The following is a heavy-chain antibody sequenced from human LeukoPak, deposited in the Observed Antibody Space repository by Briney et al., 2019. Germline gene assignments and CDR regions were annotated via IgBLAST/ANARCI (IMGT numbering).Heavy chain of an antibody. V-gene: IGHV1-18*01. D-gene: IGHD5-18*01. CDR3: ATSVIDTAMVDFNYLDY. CDR2: IGAYNGNT. J-gene: IGHJ4*02. CDR1: GYTFTSYG. Sequence: ASVKVSFKASGYTFTSYGISWVRQAPGHGLEWMGWIGAYNGNTNYAQRLQGRVTMTTDTSTSTAYMELRSLRSDDTAVYYCATSVIDTAMVDFNYLDYWGQGTLVTVSS.